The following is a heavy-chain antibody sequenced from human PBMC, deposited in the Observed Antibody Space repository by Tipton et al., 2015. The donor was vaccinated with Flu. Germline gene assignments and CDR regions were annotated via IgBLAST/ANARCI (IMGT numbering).Heavy chain of an antibody. CDR2: IYYSGST. J-gene: IGHJ4*02. CDR1: GGSISTYY. V-gene: IGHV4-59*01. D-gene: IGHD3-3*01. CDR3: ARGRVGVVIGDFDY. Sequence: TLSLTCTVSGGSISTYYWSWIRQPPGKGLEWIGYIYYSGSTNYNPSLKSRVTISVDTSKNQFSLKLSSVTAADTAVYYCARGRVGVVIGDFDYWGQGTLVTVSS.